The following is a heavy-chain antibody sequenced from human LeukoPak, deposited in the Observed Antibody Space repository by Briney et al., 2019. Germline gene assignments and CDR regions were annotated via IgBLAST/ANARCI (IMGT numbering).Heavy chain of an antibody. J-gene: IGHJ6*02. D-gene: IGHD6-6*01. Sequence: SETLSLTCTVSGGSVSSGSYYWSWIRQPPGKGLEWIGYIYYSGSTNYNPSLKSRVTIPVDTSKNQFSLKLSSVTAADTAVYYCARAKYSNLSYYYYGMDVWGQGTTVTVSS. CDR3: ARAKYSNLSYYYYGMDV. CDR2: IYYSGST. V-gene: IGHV4-61*01. CDR1: GGSVSSGSYY.